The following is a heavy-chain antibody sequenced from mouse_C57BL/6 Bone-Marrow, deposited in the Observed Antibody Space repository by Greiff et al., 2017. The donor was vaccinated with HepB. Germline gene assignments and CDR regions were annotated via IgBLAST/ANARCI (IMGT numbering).Heavy chain of an antibody. J-gene: IGHJ2*01. CDR2: IDPNSGGT. Sequence: VKLMESGAELVKPGASVKLSCKASGYTFTSYWMHWVKQRPGRGLEWIGRIDPNSGGTKYNEKFKSKATLTVDKPSSTAYMQLSSLTSEDSAVYYCARSGDYGSSHFDYWGQGTTLTVSS. CDR3: ARSGDYGSSHFDY. V-gene: IGHV1-72*01. CDR1: GYTFTSYW. D-gene: IGHD1-1*01.